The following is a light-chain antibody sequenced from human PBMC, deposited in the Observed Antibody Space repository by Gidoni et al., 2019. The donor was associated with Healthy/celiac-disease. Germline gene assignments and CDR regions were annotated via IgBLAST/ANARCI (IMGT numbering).Light chain of an antibody. Sequence: SYELTQPPSVSVSPGQKARITCSGDALPKQYAYWYQQKPGQAPVLVIYKDSERPSGIPERFSGSSSGTTFTLTISGVQAEDEADYYCQSADSSGTYRVFGGGTKLTVL. CDR1: ALPKQY. V-gene: IGLV3-25*03. CDR3: QSADSSGTYRV. J-gene: IGLJ2*01. CDR2: KDS.